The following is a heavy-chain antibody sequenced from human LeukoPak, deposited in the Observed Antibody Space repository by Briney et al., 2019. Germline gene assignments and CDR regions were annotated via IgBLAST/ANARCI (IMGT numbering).Heavy chain of an antibody. CDR3: ARHRGALFGPKDV. D-gene: IGHD3-3*01. V-gene: IGHV4-39*01. CDR1: GGSISSRSYY. Sequence: SETLSLTCTVSGGSISSRSYYWGWIRQPPGKGLEWIGSVYYSGYTYYNPSLKSRVTMSVDTSKNQFSLKLSSVTAADMALYYCARHRGALFGPKDVWGQGTTVTVSS. J-gene: IGHJ6*02. CDR2: VYYSGYT.